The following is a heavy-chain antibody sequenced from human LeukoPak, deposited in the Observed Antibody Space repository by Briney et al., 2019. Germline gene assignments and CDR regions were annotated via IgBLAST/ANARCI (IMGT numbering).Heavy chain of an antibody. Sequence: SETLSLTCTVSGGSVRSYYWSLIRQPPGKGLEWIGYIYYSGSTNYNPSLKSRVTISVDTSKNQFSLKLSSVTAADTAVYYCARSVEGYCSGDNCYYYYYYMDVWGKGTTVTVSS. CDR1: GGSVRSYY. D-gene: IGHD2-15*01. CDR3: ARSVEGYCSGDNCYYYYYYMDV. CDR2: IYYSGST. J-gene: IGHJ6*03. V-gene: IGHV4-59*02.